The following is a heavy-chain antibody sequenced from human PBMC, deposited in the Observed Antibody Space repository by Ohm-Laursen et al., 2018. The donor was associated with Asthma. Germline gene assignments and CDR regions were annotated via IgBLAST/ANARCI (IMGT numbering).Heavy chain of an antibody. D-gene: IGHD6-13*01. CDR1: GFSFENYN. CDR2: INGDSKSI. V-gene: IGHV3-48*02. J-gene: IGHJ4*02. CDR3: ARADSSNWDFDY. Sequence: SLRLSCTASGFSFENYNMNWVRQAPGKGLDWVSYINGDSKSIHYGDSVRGRFTISRDNAKNSLYLQMNNLRDEDTAVYYCARADSSNWDFDYWGPGTQVTVSS.